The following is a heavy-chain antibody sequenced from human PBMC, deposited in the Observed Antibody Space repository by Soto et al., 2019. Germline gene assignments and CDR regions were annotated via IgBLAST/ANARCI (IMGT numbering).Heavy chain of an antibody. D-gene: IGHD2-8*01. V-gene: IGHV3-23*01. Sequence: PGGSLRLSCVASGFSFSSYGMNWVRQATGKGLEWVSTISGRFGSTYYADSVQGRFTVSRDNSKNTLYLKMNSLRAEDTAVYYCASRSATVLSLTYWGPGTQVTVSS. CDR1: GFSFSSYG. CDR2: ISGRFGST. J-gene: IGHJ4*02. CDR3: ASRSATVLSLTY.